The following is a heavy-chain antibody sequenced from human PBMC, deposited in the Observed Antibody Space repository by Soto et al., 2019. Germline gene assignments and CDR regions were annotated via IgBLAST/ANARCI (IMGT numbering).Heavy chain of an antibody. D-gene: IGHD1-26*01. J-gene: IGHJ4*02. V-gene: IGHV1-18*01. CDR2: SSAYNGNT. CDR3: ARAPPRGPFCYFDY. CDR1: GGSVSSYA. Sequence: NVSCKAAGGSVSSYAINRVRQAPGQGLEWMGWSSAYNGNTNDAQKLQGRVTMTTDPSTSTAYMKLRSLRSDDTPLYYRARAPPRGPFCYFDYWGQGTLVTVS.